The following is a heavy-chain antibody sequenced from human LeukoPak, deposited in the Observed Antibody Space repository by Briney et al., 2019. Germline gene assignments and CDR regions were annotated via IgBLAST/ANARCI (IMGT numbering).Heavy chain of an antibody. J-gene: IGHJ3*02. Sequence: ASVKVSCKASGYTFTSYYMHWVRQAPGQGLEWMGWMNPNSGNTGYAQKFQGRVTMTRNTSISTAYMELSSLRSEDTAVYYCARRYYGDGAFDIWGQGTMVTVSS. D-gene: IGHD4-17*01. V-gene: IGHV1-8*02. CDR3: ARRYYGDGAFDI. CDR2: MNPNSGNT. CDR1: GYTFTSYY.